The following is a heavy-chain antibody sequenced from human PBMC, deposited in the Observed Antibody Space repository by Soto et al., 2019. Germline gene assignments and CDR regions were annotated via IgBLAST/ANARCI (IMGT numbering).Heavy chain of an antibody. V-gene: IGHV4-39*01. CDR2: MFYFGST. Sequence: SETLSLTCTVFGGSFSSSSHYWGWIRQPPGKGLDWLGTMFYFGSTYYNTSLESRVTISVDPSKNQFSLKLSSVTAADTAVYYCARHHFYCTGGSCYLQAYHYYGLDVWGQGTTVTVSS. D-gene: IGHD2-15*01. CDR1: GGSFSSSSHY. CDR3: ARHHFYCTGGSCYLQAYHYYGLDV. J-gene: IGHJ6*02.